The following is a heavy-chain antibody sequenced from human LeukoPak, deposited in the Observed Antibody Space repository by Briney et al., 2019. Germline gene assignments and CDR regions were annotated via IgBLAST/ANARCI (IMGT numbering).Heavy chain of an antibody. D-gene: IGHD4-17*01. J-gene: IGHJ6*03. CDR1: GGSISSPNYV. Sequence: SETLSLTCTVSGGSISSPNYVWSWIRLPAGKGLEWIGQLYITGSTNYNPSLRGRVTISFDTSKNQISLKLRSVTAADTAVYYCASRTTVTSGRHYDNSYMEVWGKGTTVTISS. CDR2: LYITGST. CDR3: ASRTTVTSGRHYDNSYMEV. V-gene: IGHV4-61*09.